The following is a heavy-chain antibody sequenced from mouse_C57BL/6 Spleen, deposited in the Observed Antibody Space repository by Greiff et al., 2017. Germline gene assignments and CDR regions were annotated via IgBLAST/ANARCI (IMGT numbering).Heavy chain of an antibody. CDR2: INPGSGGT. J-gene: IGHJ2*01. CDR1: GYAFTNYL. D-gene: IGHD4-1*01. CDR3: ARRGVTGYFDY. Sequence: QVQLQQSGAELVRPGTSVTVSCKASGYAFTNYLIEWVKQRPGQGLEWIGVINPGSGGTNYNEKFKGKATLTADKSSSTAYMQLSSLTSEDSAVYFCARRGVTGYFDYWGQGTTLTVSS. V-gene: IGHV1-54*01.